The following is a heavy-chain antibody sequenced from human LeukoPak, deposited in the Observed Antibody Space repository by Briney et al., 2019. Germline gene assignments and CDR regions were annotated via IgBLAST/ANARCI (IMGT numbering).Heavy chain of an antibody. Sequence: QAGGSLRLSCAASGFTFSSYSMNWVRQAPGKGLEWISFITSSSNTMHYADSVKSRFTISRDNGKNSLYLQMNSLRAEDTAVYYCARDPLSLVTVPWYFQHWGQGTLVTVSS. V-gene: IGHV3-48*01. CDR1: GFTFSSYS. CDR3: ARDPLSLVTVPWYFQH. D-gene: IGHD3-16*02. CDR2: ITSSSNTM. J-gene: IGHJ1*01.